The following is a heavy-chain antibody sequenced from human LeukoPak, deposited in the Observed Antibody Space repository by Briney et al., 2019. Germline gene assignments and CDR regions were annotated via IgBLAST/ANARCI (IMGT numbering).Heavy chain of an antibody. CDR3: ATPHTGPGGGTNYPPHY. CDR2: ISASGGST. V-gene: IGHV3-23*01. CDR1: GYTFSSYA. J-gene: IGHJ4*02. D-gene: IGHD3-10*01. Sequence: GGSLRLSCAASGYTFSSYAMSWVRQAPEKGLEWVSRISASGGSTYYTDSVRGRFTISRDNSKNTLYLQMNSLRVEDTALYYCATPHTGPGGGTNYPPHYWGQGTLVTVSS.